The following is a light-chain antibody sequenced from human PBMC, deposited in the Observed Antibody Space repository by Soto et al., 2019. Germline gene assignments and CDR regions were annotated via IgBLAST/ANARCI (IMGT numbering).Light chain of an antibody. Sequence: DVXVTQSPLSLPVTLGQAASISCRSSQXLVHRDGXXYXSWFRQRPGQSPRRLIYKFSNREAGVPDRFSGSGSGTDFTLKISRVEAEDVGLYYCMQGSHWPPITFGQGTRLEIK. CDR3: MQGSHWPPIT. V-gene: IGKV2-30*02. J-gene: IGKJ5*01. CDR2: KFS. CDR1: QXLVHRDGXXY.